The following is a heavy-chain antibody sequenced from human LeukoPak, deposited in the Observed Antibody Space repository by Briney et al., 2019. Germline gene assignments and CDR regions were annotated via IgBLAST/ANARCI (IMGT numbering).Heavy chain of an antibody. CDR2: IDSDGRTT. Sequence: GGSLRLSCAASGFTFSIYWMYWVRQAPGKGLVWVSRIDSDGRTTDYADSLRGRFIISRDNSKNTLYLQMNSLKADDTAIYYCVVASDALDLWGQGTTATVSS. CDR3: VVASDALDL. J-gene: IGHJ3*01. V-gene: IGHV3-74*01. D-gene: IGHD5-12*01. CDR1: GFTFSIYW.